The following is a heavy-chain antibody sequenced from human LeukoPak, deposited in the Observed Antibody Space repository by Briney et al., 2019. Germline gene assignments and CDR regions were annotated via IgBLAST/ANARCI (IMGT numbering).Heavy chain of an antibody. V-gene: IGHV3-7*04. J-gene: IGHJ4*02. CDR2: IKHDGSDK. CDR3: ARSQSLGY. Sequence: QPGGSLRLSCAASGFTFSSYWMSWVRQAPGKGLEWVANIKHDGSDKYYVDSVKGRFTISRDNAENSLYLQMNSLRAEDTAMYYCARSQSLGYWGQGTLVTVSS. CDR1: GFTFSSYW.